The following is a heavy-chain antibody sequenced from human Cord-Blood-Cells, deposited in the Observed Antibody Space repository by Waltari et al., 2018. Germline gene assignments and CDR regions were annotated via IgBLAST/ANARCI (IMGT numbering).Heavy chain of an antibody. CDR1: GGSFSGYY. V-gene: IGHV4-34*01. CDR3: ARGRFIGYYYGSGSIPFDY. CDR2: INQSGST. J-gene: IGHJ4*02. Sequence: QVQLQQWGAGLLKPSETLSLTCAVYGGSFSGYYWSWIRQPPGKGLEWIGEINQSGSTNSNPSLTSRVTISVDTSKNQFSLKLSSVTAADTAVYYCARGRFIGYYYGSGSIPFDYWGQGTLVTVSS. D-gene: IGHD3-10*01.